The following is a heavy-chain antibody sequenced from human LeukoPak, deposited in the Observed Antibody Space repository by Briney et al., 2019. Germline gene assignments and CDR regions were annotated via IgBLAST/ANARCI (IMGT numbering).Heavy chain of an antibody. CDR1: GGTFSSYA. Sequence: SVKVSCKASGGTFSSYATSWVRQAPGQGLEWMGRIVPILGIANYAQKFQGRVTITADKSTSTAYMELSSLRSEDTAVYYCARDLAGFGDSWGQGTLVTVSS. J-gene: IGHJ4*02. CDR3: ARDLAGFGDS. CDR2: IVPILGIA. D-gene: IGHD3-10*01. V-gene: IGHV1-69*04.